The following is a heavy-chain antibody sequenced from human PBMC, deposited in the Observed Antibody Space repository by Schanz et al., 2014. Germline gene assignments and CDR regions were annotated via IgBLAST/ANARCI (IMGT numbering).Heavy chain of an antibody. CDR3: ERFQSPHQPFDY. Sequence: EVQLVESGGGLVQPGGSLRLSCAASGFTFSSYWMSWVRQAPGKGLEWVANIKQDGSERYYVDSVKGRFTISRDNAKNSLYLQMNSLRAEDTAVYCCERFQSPHQPFDYWGQGTLVTVSS. CDR2: IKQDGSER. D-gene: IGHD2-2*01. V-gene: IGHV3-7*01. CDR1: GFTFSSYW. J-gene: IGHJ4*02.